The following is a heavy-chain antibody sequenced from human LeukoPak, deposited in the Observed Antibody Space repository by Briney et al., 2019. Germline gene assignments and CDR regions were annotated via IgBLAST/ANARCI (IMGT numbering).Heavy chain of an antibody. J-gene: IGHJ4*02. D-gene: IGHD3-3*02. CDR1: GGSISSGACY. Sequence: TSETLSLTCTVSGGSISSGACYWTWIRQPPGKGLEWIGYIYHAGSTYYNPSLKSRVTISVDRSKNQFSLKLSSVTAADTAVYYCARDRPFYYFDYWGQGTLVTVSS. CDR2: IYHAGST. CDR3: ARDRPFYYFDY. V-gene: IGHV4-30-2*01.